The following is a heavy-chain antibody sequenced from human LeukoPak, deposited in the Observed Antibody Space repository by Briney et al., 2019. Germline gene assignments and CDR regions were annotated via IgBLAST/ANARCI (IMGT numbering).Heavy chain of an antibody. J-gene: IGHJ4*02. D-gene: IGHD4-17*01. CDR1: AFSFGSYE. CDR3: ARVYGDYVLDY. CDR2: ISSSGSTI. V-gene: IGHV3-48*03. Sequence: GGSMRLCCTASAFSFGSYERNWVRQAPGKGLEWGSYISSSGSTIYYEDSVKDRFTISRDNAKNSLYLQMNSLRAEDTAVYYCARVYGDYVLDYWGQGTLVTVSS.